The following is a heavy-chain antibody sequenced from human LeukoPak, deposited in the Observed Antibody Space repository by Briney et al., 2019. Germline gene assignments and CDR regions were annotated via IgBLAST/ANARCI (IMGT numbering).Heavy chain of an antibody. CDR1: GYTFTGYY. Sequence: ASVKVSCKASGYTFTGYYVHWVRQAPGQGLEWMGWISAYNGNTNYAQKLQGRVTMTTDTSTSTAYMELRSLRSDDTAVYYCASTLGATPINFDYWGQGTLVTVSS. J-gene: IGHJ4*02. V-gene: IGHV1-18*04. CDR2: ISAYNGNT. CDR3: ASTLGATPINFDY. D-gene: IGHD1-26*01.